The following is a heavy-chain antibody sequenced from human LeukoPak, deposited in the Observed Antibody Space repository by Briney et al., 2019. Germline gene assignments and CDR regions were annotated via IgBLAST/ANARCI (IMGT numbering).Heavy chain of an antibody. CDR1: GYSISSGYY. CDR3: ARDRDYDSSGYYWFDP. Sequence: SETLSLTCTVSGYSISSGYYWGWILQPPGKGLEWIVSIYHSGSTYYNPSLKSRVTISVDTSKNQFSLKLSSVTAADTAVYYCARDRDYDSSGYYWFDPWGQGTLVTVSS. D-gene: IGHD3-22*01. CDR2: IYHSGST. J-gene: IGHJ5*02. V-gene: IGHV4-38-2*02.